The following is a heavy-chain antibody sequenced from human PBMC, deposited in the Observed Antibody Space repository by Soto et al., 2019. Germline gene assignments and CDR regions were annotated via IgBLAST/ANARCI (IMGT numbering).Heavy chain of an antibody. Sequence: SETLSLTXTVSGGSISSYYWSWIRQPAGKGLEWIGRIYTSGSTNYNPSLKSRVTMSVDTSKNQFSLKLSSVTAADTAVYYCARDEMAYCGGDCQRDAFDIWGQGTMVT. CDR3: ARDEMAYCGGDCQRDAFDI. CDR2: IYTSGST. V-gene: IGHV4-4*07. J-gene: IGHJ3*02. CDR1: GGSISSYY. D-gene: IGHD2-21*02.